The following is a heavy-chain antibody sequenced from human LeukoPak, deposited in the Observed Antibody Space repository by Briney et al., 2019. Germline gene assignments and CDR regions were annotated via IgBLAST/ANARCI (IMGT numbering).Heavy chain of an antibody. Sequence: ASVKVSCKASGYTFTTYAISWVRQAPGQGLEWMGWISTYNGNTNYAQKFQGRVTLTTDTSTRTAYMDLRSLRSDDTAVYHCARDGYGSYPYYMDVWGKGTTVTISS. CDR1: GYTFTTYA. CDR3: ARDGYGSYPYYMDV. CDR2: ISTYNGNT. D-gene: IGHD3-16*02. V-gene: IGHV1-18*01. J-gene: IGHJ6*03.